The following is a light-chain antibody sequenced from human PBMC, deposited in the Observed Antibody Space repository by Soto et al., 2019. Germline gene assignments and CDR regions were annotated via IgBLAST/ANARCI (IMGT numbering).Light chain of an antibody. CDR3: QHCKSYPWT. CDR2: KAS. V-gene: IGKV1-5*03. Sequence: DIQMTQSPSTLSASVGDRVTITCRASQSIDSWLAWYQQKPGKAPKLLMYKASSLESGVPSRCSGSGSETEFTITISSLQPDDFATYYCQHCKSYPWTFGQGTKVEIK. J-gene: IGKJ1*01. CDR1: QSIDSW.